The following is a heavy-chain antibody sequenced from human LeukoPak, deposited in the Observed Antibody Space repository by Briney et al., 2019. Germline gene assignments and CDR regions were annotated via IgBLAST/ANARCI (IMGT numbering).Heavy chain of an antibody. Sequence: ASVTVSCKASGYTFSNFGITWARQAPGQGLGWMGWINANNGNTNYAQKFQGRVTMTTDTSTSTAYMELGSLRSDDTAVYYCSRFQFRTESVGCDLWGQGTMVTVSS. CDR2: INANNGNT. J-gene: IGHJ3*01. D-gene: IGHD1-1*01. CDR1: GYTFSNFG. CDR3: SRFQFRTESVGCDL. V-gene: IGHV1-18*01.